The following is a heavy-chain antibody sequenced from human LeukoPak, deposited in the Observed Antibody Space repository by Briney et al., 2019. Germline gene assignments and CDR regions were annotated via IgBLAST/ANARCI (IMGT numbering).Heavy chain of an antibody. Sequence: PGRSLRLSRAASGFTSSSYAMHWVRQAPGKGLEWVAVISYDGSNKYYADSVKGRFTISRDNSKNTLYLQMNSLRAEDTAVYYCARDNPPAAPLDYWGQGTLVTVSS. CDR2: ISYDGSNK. J-gene: IGHJ4*02. CDR1: GFTSSSYA. D-gene: IGHD1-14*01. V-gene: IGHV3-30*04. CDR3: ARDNPPAAPLDY.